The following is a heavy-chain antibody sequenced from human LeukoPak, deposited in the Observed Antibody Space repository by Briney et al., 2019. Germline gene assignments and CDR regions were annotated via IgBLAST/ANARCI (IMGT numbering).Heavy chain of an antibody. V-gene: IGHV4-34*01. J-gene: IGHJ4*02. Sequence: SETLSLTCAVYGGSFSGYYWNWIRQPPGKGLEWIGEINHSGSTNYNPSLKSRVTISVDTSKNQFSLKLSSVTAADTAVYYCVRGTVERYSNYGDWGQGTLVTVPS. CDR3: VRGTVERYSNYGD. D-gene: IGHD4-11*01. CDR2: INHSGST. CDR1: GGSFSGYY.